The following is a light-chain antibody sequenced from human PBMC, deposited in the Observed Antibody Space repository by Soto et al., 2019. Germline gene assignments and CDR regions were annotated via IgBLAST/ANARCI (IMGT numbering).Light chain of an antibody. Sequence: EIVLTQSPGILSLSLGERATLSCRASQSVSTNYLAWYQRKPGQAPRLLFYGASSRATGIPDRFSGSGSGTEFTLSSTRLEPEDFAVYYCQQYGSSPTTFGPGTKLEIK. V-gene: IGKV3-20*01. CDR2: GAS. CDR3: QQYGSSPTT. CDR1: QSVSTNY. J-gene: IGKJ2*01.